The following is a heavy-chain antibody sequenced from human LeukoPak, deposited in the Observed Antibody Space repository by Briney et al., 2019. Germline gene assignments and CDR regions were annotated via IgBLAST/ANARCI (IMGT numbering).Heavy chain of an antibody. D-gene: IGHD3-10*01. J-gene: IGHJ4*02. CDR2: IKSKTDGGTT. CDR1: GFTFSDAW. Sequence: PGGSLRLSCAASGFTFSDAWMTWVRQAPGKGLEWVGRIKSKTDGGTTDYGAPVKGRFTVSRDDSKNTLYLQMNSLKTGDTAVYYCTIPRGSYWGQGTLVTVSS. CDR3: TIPRGSY. V-gene: IGHV3-15*01.